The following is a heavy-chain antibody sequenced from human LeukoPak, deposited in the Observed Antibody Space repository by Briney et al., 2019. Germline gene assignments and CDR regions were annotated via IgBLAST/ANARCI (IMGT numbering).Heavy chain of an antibody. CDR2: ISYDGSNK. Sequence: GGSLRLSCAASGFTFSSYGMHWVRQASGKGLEWVAVISYDGSNKYYADSVKGRFTISRDNSKNTLYLQMNSLRAEDTAVYYCAKDSSSWYVVLTPDYWGQGTLVTVSS. D-gene: IGHD6-13*01. J-gene: IGHJ4*02. CDR3: AKDSSSWYVVLTPDY. CDR1: GFTFSSYG. V-gene: IGHV3-30*18.